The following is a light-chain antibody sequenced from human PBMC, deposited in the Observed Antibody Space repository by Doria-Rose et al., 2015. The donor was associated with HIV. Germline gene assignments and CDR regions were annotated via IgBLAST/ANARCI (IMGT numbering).Light chain of an antibody. J-gene: IGLJ1*01. CDR3: QAWDSSTAFYV. V-gene: IGLV3-1*01. Sequence: VSVSPGQTASITCSGDKLGDKYACWYQQKPGQSPVLVIYQDTKRPSGIPERFSGSNSGNTATLTISGTQAMDEADYYCQAWDSSTAFYVFGTGTKATVL. CDR2: QDT. CDR1: KLGDKY.